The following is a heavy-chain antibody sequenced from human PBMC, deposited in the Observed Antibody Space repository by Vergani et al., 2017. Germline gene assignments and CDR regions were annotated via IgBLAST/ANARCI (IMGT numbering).Heavy chain of an antibody. CDR2: IFPSGNS. J-gene: IGHJ5*02. CDR1: GGSITNGGFS. D-gene: IGHD3-10*01. CDR3: GRVADFYGLGSRLLDL. V-gene: IGHV4-30-2*01. Sequence: QLHLQESGPGLVKPSETLSLTCTVSGGSITNGGFSWNWIRQPPGKGPEWIGYIFPSGNSDYNPSLETRVTISGDTSKNQFSLKLNSVTAADTAVYYCGRVADFYGLGSRLLDLWGQGILVTVSS.